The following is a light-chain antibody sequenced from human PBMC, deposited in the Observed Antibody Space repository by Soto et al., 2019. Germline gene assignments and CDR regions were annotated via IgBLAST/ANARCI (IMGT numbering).Light chain of an antibody. J-gene: IGKJ2*01. CDR1: QGIKNW. CDR2: SAS. CDR3: QQANSPYT. Sequence: DIQMTQSPSSVSASVGDRVTIACRASQGIKNWLAWYQQKPGKAPELLVFSASVLQNGVPARFSASGSGTDFTLTINSLQPEDFATYYCQQANSPYTFGQGTKVDI. V-gene: IGKV1-12*01.